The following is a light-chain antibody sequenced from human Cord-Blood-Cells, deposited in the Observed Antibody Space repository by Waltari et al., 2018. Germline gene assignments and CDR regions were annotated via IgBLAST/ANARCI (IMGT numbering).Light chain of an antibody. CDR2: QDS. J-gene: IGLJ2*01. Sequence: SYELTQPPSVSVSPGQTASITCSGDKLGDKYACWYQQKPGQSPVLGIYQDSKRPSGIPERFSGSNSGNTATLTISGTQAMDEADYYCQAWEGVFGGGTKLTVL. V-gene: IGLV3-1*01. CDR1: KLGDKY. CDR3: QAWEGV.